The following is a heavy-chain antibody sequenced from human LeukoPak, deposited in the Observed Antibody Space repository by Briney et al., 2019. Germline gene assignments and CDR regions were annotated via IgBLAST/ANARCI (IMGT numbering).Heavy chain of an antibody. Sequence: GGSLRLSCAASGFTFSSYWMHWVRQAPGKGLVWVSRINSDGSSTSYADSVKGRFTISRDNAKNTLYLQMNSLRAEDTAMYYCARGEAPGDAFDIWGQGTMVTVSS. CDR3: ARGEAPGDAFDI. CDR1: GFTFSSYW. J-gene: IGHJ3*02. CDR2: INSDGSST. V-gene: IGHV3-74*01.